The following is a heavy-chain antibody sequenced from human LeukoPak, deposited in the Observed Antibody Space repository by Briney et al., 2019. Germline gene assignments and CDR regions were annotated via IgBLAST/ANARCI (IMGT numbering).Heavy chain of an antibody. CDR1: GFTFSSYS. D-gene: IGHD3-22*01. CDR3: ARDYYYDSGGYYSNFDY. Sequence: GGSLILSFAASGFTFSSYSMNWARQAPGKGLEWVSAISSSSSYIYYADSVKGRFTISRDNAKNSLYLQMNSLRAEDTAVYYCARDYYYDSGGYYSNFDYWGQGTLVTVSS. J-gene: IGHJ4*02. CDR2: ISSSSSYI. V-gene: IGHV3-21*01.